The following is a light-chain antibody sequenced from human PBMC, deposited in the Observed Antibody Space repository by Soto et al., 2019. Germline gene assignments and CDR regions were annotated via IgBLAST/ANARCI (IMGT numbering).Light chain of an antibody. CDR3: QQRCDWPLT. Sequence: EVVMTQSPATLSVSPGERATLSCRASQSVYSNLAWYQEKPGQAPRLLIYGASTRATGIAARFSGSGSGTEFTLTISSLQSEDFAVYYCQQRCDWPLTFGGGTKVDI. CDR2: GAS. CDR1: QSVYSN. V-gene: IGKV3-15*01. J-gene: IGKJ4*01.